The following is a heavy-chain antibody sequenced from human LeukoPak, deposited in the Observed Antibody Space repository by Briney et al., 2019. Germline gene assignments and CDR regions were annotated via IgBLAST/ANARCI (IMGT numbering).Heavy chain of an antibody. V-gene: IGHV3-74*01. D-gene: IGHD2-2*01. CDR3: VSFYETY. Sequence: GGSLRLSCAASGNYWMHWVRQAPGKGLVWVSHINSDGSWTSYTDSVKGRFTISKNNAKNTVYLQMNNLRAEDTAVYYCVSFYETYWGRGTLVTVSS. CDR2: INSDGSWT. J-gene: IGHJ4*02. CDR1: GNYW.